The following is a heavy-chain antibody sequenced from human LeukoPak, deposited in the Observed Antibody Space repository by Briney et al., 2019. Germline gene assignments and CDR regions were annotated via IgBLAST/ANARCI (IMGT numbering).Heavy chain of an antibody. CDR2: INYSGST. CDR3: ARDWARRYYYYYGMDV. Sequence: PSETLSLTCAVYGGSFSGYYWSWIRQPPGKGLEWIGEINYSGSTNYNPSLKSRVTISVDTSKNQFSLKLSSVTAADTAVYYCARDWARRYYYYYGMDVWGQGTTVTVSS. D-gene: IGHD3-9*01. CDR1: GGSFSGYY. J-gene: IGHJ6*02. V-gene: IGHV4-34*01.